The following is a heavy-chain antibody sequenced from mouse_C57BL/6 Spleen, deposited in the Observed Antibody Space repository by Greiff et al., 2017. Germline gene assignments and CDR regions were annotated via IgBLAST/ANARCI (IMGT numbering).Heavy chain of an antibody. CDR3: TGYSNYVDIYYYAMDY. CDR1: GFTFSNYW. CDR2: IRLKSDNYAT. Sequence: EVKLVESGGGLVQPGGSMKLSCVASGFTFSNYWMNWVRQSPEKGLEWVAQIRLKSDNYATHYAESVKGRFTISRDDSKSSVYLQMNNLRAEDTGIYYCTGYSNYVDIYYYAMDYWGQGTSVTVSS. V-gene: IGHV6-3*01. J-gene: IGHJ4*01. D-gene: IGHD2-5*01.